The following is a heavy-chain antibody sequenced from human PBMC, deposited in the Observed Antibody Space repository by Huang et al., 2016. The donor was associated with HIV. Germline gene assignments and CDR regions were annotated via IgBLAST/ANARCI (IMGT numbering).Heavy chain of an antibody. CDR2: ISRSGSTI. CDR1: GFPFSDYY. J-gene: IGHJ4*02. D-gene: IGHD5-18*01. Sequence: QVQLVESGGGLVKPGGSLRLSCAASGFPFSDYYMSWIRQGPGKGREWVSYISRSGSTIYYADSGKGRFTIARDNAKNSLYLQMNSLRAEDTAVYYCARDHSYGWFDYWGQGTLVTVSS. V-gene: IGHV3-11*01. CDR3: ARDHSYGWFDY.